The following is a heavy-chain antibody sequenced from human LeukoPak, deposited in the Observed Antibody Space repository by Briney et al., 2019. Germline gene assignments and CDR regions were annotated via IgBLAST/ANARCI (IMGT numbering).Heavy chain of an antibody. CDR3: ARGRSFDHFDY. CDR1: GYTFTNYG. J-gene: IGHJ4*02. CDR2: IIPIFGTA. V-gene: IGHV1-69*13. Sequence: GASVKVSCKASGYTFTNYGISWVRQAPGQGLEWMGGIIPIFGTANYAQKFQGRVTITADESTSTAYMELSSLRSEDTAVYYCARGRSFDHFDYWGQGTLVTVSS.